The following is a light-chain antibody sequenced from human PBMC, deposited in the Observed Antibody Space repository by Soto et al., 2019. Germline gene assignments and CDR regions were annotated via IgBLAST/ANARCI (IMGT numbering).Light chain of an antibody. V-gene: IGLV2-14*03. CDR3: SSYASSTSVL. Sequence: QPASVSGSPGQSITISCTGTSSDVGAYNHVSWYQQHPGKAPKLMIYDVNMWPSGVSHRFSGSKSGYTASLTISGLQAEDEADYYCSSYASSTSVLFGGGTKLTVL. CDR1: SSDVGAYNH. J-gene: IGLJ2*01. CDR2: DVN.